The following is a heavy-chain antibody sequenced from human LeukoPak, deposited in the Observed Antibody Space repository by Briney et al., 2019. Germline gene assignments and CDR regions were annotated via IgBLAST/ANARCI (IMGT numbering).Heavy chain of an antibody. CDR1: GYSFTVYG. CDR2: ISPYNGQT. D-gene: IGHD1-1*01. CDR3: ARDHTGETFLDAFDI. J-gene: IGHJ3*02. V-gene: IGHV1-18*01. Sequence: ASVKISCKASGYSFTVYGISWVRQAPGQGLEGMGWISPYNGQTKLTQKFQGRLIMDTETSTTTVYMELTSLKSDDTAVYYCARDHTGETFLDAFDIWGQGTLVAVSS.